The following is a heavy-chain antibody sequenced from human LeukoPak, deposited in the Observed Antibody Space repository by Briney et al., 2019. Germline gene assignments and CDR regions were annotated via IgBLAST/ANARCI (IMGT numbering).Heavy chain of an antibody. J-gene: IGHJ4*02. CDR3: SRLGRYDNSGYYYAY. Sequence: GESLKISCKGSGYSFTNYWSGWVRQMPGKGLEWMGIIYPGDSATRYSPSFQGQVTISADKSISTAYLQWRSLKASDTATYYCSRLGRYDNSGYYYAYWGQGIQVTVSS. D-gene: IGHD3-22*01. CDR1: GYSFTNYW. CDR2: IYPGDSAT. V-gene: IGHV5-51*01.